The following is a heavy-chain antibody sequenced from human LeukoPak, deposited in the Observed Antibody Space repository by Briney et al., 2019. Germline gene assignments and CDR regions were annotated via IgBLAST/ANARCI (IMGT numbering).Heavy chain of an antibody. J-gene: IGHJ4*02. Sequence: SETLSLTCNVSGGSIRSYYWSWIRQPPGKGLEWIGHLYYSGSTNYNPSLKSRVTISLDTSKNQFSLKLSSVAAADTAVYYCARGGGDQDYFDYWGQGTLVTVSS. V-gene: IGHV4-59*01. D-gene: IGHD3-10*01. CDR2: LYYSGST. CDR1: GGSIRSYY. CDR3: ARGGGDQDYFDY.